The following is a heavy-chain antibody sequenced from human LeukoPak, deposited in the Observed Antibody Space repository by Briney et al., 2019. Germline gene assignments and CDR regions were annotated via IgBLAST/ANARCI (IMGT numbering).Heavy chain of an antibody. V-gene: IGHV4-34*01. CDR1: GGSFSGYY. J-gene: IGHJ4*02. Sequence: SETLSLTCAVYGGSFSGYYWSWIRQPPGKGLEWIGEINHSGSTNYNPSLKSRVTISVDTSKNQFSLKLSSVTAADRALYYCARQTTSGYLDYWGQGALVTVS. CDR2: INHSGST. CDR3: ARQTTSGYLDY. D-gene: IGHD3-22*01.